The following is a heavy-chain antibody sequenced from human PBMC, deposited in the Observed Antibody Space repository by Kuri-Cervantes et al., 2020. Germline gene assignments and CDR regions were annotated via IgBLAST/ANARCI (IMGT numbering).Heavy chain of an antibody. V-gene: IGHV4-34*01. CDR2: LDHSGST. Sequence: LRLSCAVYGGSFSGYYWSWIRQPPGKGLEWIGELDHSGSTNYNPSLKSRVIISLDTSKNQFSLKLSSVTAADTAVYYCARHRSSSNWGYYMDVWGKGTTVTVSS. J-gene: IGHJ6*03. CDR3: ARHRSSSNWGYYMDV. D-gene: IGHD7-27*01. CDR1: GGSFSGYY.